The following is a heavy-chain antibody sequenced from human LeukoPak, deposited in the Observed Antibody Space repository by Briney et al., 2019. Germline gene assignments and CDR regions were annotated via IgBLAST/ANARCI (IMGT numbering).Heavy chain of an antibody. CDR2: IYYSGST. D-gene: IGHD2-2*01. CDR1: GGSISSYY. CDR3: ARVLGYCSSTSCRHYYYYGMDV. V-gene: IGHV4-59*01. J-gene: IGHJ6*02. Sequence: SETLSLTCTVSGGSISSYYWSWIRPPPGKGLEWIGYIYYSGSTNYNPSLKSRVTISVDTSKNQFSLKLSSVTAADTAVCYCARVLGYCSSTSCRHYYYYGMDVWGQGTTVTVSS.